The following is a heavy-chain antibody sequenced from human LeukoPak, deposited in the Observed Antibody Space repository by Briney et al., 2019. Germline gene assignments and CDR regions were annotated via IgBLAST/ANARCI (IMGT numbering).Heavy chain of an antibody. Sequence: PGGSLRLSCAASGFTFSNAWINWVRQAPGKGLEWVGRIKSKTDGGTTDYAAPVKGRFTISRDDSKNMLYLQMNSLKTEDTAVYYCTSRKDGYKPSAYWGQGTLVTVSS. CDR3: TSRKDGYKPSAY. CDR1: GFTFSNAW. J-gene: IGHJ4*02. V-gene: IGHV3-15*01. D-gene: IGHD5-24*01. CDR2: IKSKTDGGTT.